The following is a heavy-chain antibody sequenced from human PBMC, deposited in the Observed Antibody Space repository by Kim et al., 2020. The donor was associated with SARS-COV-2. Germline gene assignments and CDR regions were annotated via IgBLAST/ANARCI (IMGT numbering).Heavy chain of an antibody. CDR2: ISSSGSTI. V-gene: IGHV3-48*03. J-gene: IGHJ6*02. D-gene: IGHD6-13*01. CDR3: ARHGEDHMPGVYSSSWYLPLPLYGMDV. CDR1: GFTFSSYE. Sequence: GGSLRLSCAASGFTFSSYEMNWVRQAPGKGLEWVSYISSSGSTIYYADSVKGRFTISRDNAKDSLYLQMNSLRAEDTAVYYCARHGEDHMPGVYSSSWYLPLPLYGMDVWCQGTTVTVSS.